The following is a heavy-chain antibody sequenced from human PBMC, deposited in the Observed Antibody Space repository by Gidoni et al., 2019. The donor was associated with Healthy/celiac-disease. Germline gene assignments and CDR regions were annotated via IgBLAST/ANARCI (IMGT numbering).Heavy chain of an antibody. CDR1: GYTFSTYA. J-gene: IGHJ4*02. CDR3: ARRGVRTYYYDSSGYIDY. D-gene: IGHD3-22*01. Sequence: QVQLVQSGSELKKPGASVKVSCKASGYTFSTYAMNWVRQAPGQGLEWMGWIKTNTGNPTYAQGFTGRFVFSLDTSVSMAYLQISSLKTEDTAVYYCARRGVRTYYYDSSGYIDYWGQGTLVTVSS. V-gene: IGHV7-4-1*04. CDR2: IKTNTGNP.